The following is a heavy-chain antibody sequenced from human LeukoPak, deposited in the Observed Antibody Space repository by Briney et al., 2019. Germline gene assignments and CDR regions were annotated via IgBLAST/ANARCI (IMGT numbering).Heavy chain of an antibody. J-gene: IGHJ3*02. CDR1: GFTFSNAW. CDR3: TTYFSSDAFDI. Sequence: GGSLRLSRAASGFTFSNAWMSWVRQAPGKGLEWVGRIKSKTDGGTTDYAAPVKGRFTISRDDSKNTLYLQMNSLKTEDTAVYYCTTYFSSDAFDIWGQGTMVTVSS. CDR2: IKSKTDGGTT. V-gene: IGHV3-15*01. D-gene: IGHD2/OR15-2a*01.